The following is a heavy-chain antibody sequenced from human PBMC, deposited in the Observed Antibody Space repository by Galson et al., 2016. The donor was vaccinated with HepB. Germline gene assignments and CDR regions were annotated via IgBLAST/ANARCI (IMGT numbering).Heavy chain of an antibody. V-gene: IGHV1-69*13. CDR1: GGTFSTDG. CDR2: IVPMFGAT. Sequence: SVKVSCKASGGTFSTDGLSWVRQAPGQGLEWVGGIVPMFGATNYAQRFQDRVTITADESTNTAYMELSSLRSEDTAIYYCAREGCAGDCPKWFDPWGQGTLVTVSS. J-gene: IGHJ5*01. CDR3: AREGCAGDCPKWFDP. D-gene: IGHD2-21*02.